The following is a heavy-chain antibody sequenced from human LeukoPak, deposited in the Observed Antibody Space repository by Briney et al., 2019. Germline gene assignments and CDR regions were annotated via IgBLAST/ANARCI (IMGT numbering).Heavy chain of an antibody. J-gene: IGHJ4*02. V-gene: IGHV4-34*01. D-gene: IGHD5-24*01. CDR3: ARGGRDGYNTGLDY. CDR2: INHSGST. Sequence: SETLSLTCAVYGGSFSGCYWSWIRQPPGKGLEWIGEINHSGSTNYNPSLKSRVTISVDTSKNQFSLKLSSVTAADTAVYYCARGGRDGYNTGLDYWGQGTLVTVSS. CDR1: GGSFSGCY.